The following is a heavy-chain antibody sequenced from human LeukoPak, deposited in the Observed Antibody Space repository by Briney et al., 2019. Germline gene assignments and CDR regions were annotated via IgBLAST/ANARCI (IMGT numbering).Heavy chain of an antibody. CDR2: ISGSGGST. CDR1: GFTFSSYA. Sequence: GGSLRLSCAASGFTFSSYAMSWVRQAPGKGLEWVSAISGSGGSTYYADSVKGRFTISRDNSKNTLYLQMNSLRAEDTAVCYCAKLQHRDCYRPSDYWGQGTLVTVSS. V-gene: IGHV3-23*01. CDR3: AKLQHRDCYRPSDY. J-gene: IGHJ4*02. D-gene: IGHD2-21*02.